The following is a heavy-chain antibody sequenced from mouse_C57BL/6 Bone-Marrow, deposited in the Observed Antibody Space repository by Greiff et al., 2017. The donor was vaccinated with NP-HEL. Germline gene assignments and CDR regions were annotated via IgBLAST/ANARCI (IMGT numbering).Heavy chain of an antibody. J-gene: IGHJ4*01. CDR1: GFTFSDYY. V-gene: IGHV5-12*01. CDR3: ARRGFYYAMDY. Sequence: EVQLVESGGGLVQPGGSLKLSCAASGFTFSDYYMYWVRQTPEKRLEWVAYISNGGGSTYYLDTVKGRFTISRDNAKNTLYLQMSRLKSEDTAMYYCARRGFYYAMDYWGQGTSVTVSS. CDR2: ISNGGGST.